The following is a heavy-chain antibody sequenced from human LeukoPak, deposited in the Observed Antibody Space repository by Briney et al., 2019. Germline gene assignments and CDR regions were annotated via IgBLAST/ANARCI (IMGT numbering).Heavy chain of an antibody. J-gene: IGHJ6*03. V-gene: IGHV4-59*08. CDR2: IYYSGST. CDR1: GGSISSYY. CDR3: ARYGSVMPGVYYYYYMDV. Sequence: SETLSLTCTVSGGSISSYYWSWIRQPPGKGLEWIGYIYYSGSTNYNPSLKSRVTISVDTSKNQFSLKLSSVTAADTAVYYCARYGSVMPGVYYYYYMDVWGKGTTVTISS. D-gene: IGHD3-10*01.